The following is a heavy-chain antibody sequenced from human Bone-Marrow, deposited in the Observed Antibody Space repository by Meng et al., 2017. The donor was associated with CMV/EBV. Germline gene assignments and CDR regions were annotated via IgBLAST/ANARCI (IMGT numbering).Heavy chain of an antibody. Sequence: ASVKVSCKSSGYTFTGYYMHWVRQAPGQGLEWMGWINPNSGGANYAYNFQGRVTMTRDTSISTAYMELSRLRSDDTAVYYCARRLVREYYFDYWGQGTLVTVSS. V-gene: IGHV1-2*02. CDR2: INPNSGGA. J-gene: IGHJ4*02. CDR3: ARRLVREYYFDY. D-gene: IGHD6-19*01. CDR1: GYTFTGYY.